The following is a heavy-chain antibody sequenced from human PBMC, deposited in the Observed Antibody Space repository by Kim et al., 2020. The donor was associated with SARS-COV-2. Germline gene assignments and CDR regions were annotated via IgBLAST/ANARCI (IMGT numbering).Heavy chain of an antibody. CDR3: AKETRSRDFDI. CDR1: GFTFSSYG. J-gene: IGHJ3*02. Sequence: GGSLRLSCAASGFTFSSYGMHWVRQAPGKGLEWVAVISYDGSNKYYADSVKGRFTISRDNSKNTLYLQMNSLRAEDTAVYYCAKETRSRDFDIWGQGTMVTVSS. V-gene: IGHV3-30*18. CDR2: ISYDGSNK.